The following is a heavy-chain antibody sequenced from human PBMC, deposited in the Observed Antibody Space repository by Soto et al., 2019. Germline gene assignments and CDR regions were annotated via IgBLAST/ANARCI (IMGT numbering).Heavy chain of an antibody. CDR3: ARPLVAPVAGPYYYGMDV. D-gene: IGHD6-19*01. Sequence: QIQLVESGGGVVQPGRSLRLSCTASGFTFNSYGFNWVRQAPGKGLEWVAVIWYDGNTNYYADSVKGRFTISRDNLRSTVYLQMNSLTAEDTAVYYCARPLVAPVAGPYYYGMDVWGQGTTVTVSS. V-gene: IGHV3-33*01. CDR2: IWYDGNTN. J-gene: IGHJ6*02. CDR1: GFTFNSYG.